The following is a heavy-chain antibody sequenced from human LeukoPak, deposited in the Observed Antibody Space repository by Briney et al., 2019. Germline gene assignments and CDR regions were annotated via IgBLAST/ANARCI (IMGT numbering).Heavy chain of an antibody. Sequence: GGSLRLSGTASGFTFSSYWMHWVRQAPGKGLVWVSRINSDGSTTTYADSVKGRFTISRDTAKNTLYLQMNSLRVEDTAVYYCARPHTGFDSWGQGTLVTVSS. CDR3: ARPHTGFDS. CDR2: INSDGSTT. J-gene: IGHJ4*02. V-gene: IGHV3-74*01. CDR1: GFTFSSYW.